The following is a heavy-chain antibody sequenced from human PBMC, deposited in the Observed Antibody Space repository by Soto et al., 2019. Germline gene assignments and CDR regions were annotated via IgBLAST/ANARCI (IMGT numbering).Heavy chain of an antibody. CDR2: IWYDGSNK. Sequence: QVQLVASGGGVVQPGKSLRLSCAASGFTFSTYGMHWVRQAPGKGLEWVAVIWYDGSNKYHGDSLKGRFTISRDNSKNTLYLQINNLRAEDTAVYYCGRDGALGDTAVVDSWGQGTRVTVSS. CDR1: GFTFSTYG. J-gene: IGHJ4*02. D-gene: IGHD5-18*01. CDR3: GRDGALGDTAVVDS. V-gene: IGHV3-33*01.